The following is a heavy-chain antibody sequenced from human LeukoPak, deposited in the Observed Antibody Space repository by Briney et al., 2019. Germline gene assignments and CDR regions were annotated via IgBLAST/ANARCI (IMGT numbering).Heavy chain of an antibody. D-gene: IGHD3-10*01. Sequence: SETLSLTCTVSGGSISSSSYYWSWIRQPPGKGLEWIGYIYYSGSTNYNPSLKSRVTISVDTSKNQFSLKLSSVTAADTAVYYCASPGYYGSGKNAFDIWGQGTMVTVSS. CDR1: GGSISSSSYY. CDR2: IYYSGST. CDR3: ASPGYYGSGKNAFDI. J-gene: IGHJ3*02. V-gene: IGHV4-61*05.